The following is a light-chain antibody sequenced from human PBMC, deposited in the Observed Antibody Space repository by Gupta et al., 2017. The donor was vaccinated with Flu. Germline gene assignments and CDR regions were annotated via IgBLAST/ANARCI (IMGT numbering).Light chain of an antibody. Sequence: ENVLTQSPGTLSLSPGERATLSCRASQSVSGSYLAWYQQKPGQSPRLLIYGASSRATGIPDRFSGSGSGTDFTLTISRLEPEDFAVYFCQHEDSSPWTSGQGTKVEVK. CDR2: GAS. CDR3: QHEDSSPWT. CDR1: QSVSGSY. J-gene: IGKJ1*01. V-gene: IGKV3-20*01.